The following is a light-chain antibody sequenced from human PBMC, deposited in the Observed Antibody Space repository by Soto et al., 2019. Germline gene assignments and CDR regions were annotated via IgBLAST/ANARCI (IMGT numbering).Light chain of an antibody. V-gene: IGKV3-15*01. CDR3: QHYNNWPPWT. Sequence: EIVIMQSPATLSVSPGERATLSCRASQIIANNLAWYQQKPGQAPRLLIYGASTRAPGIPARFSGSGSGTEFTLTISSLXSEDFAIYYCQHYNNWPPWTFGQGTKVDIK. J-gene: IGKJ1*01. CDR1: QIIANN. CDR2: GAS.